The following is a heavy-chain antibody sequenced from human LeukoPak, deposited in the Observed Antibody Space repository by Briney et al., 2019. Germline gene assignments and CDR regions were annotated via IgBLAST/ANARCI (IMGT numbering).Heavy chain of an antibody. CDR1: GYSFTNFY. CDR3: ARSRAYYFDY. J-gene: IGHJ4*02. Sequence: ASVTVSCKASGYSFTNFYIHWVRQAPGQGLEWMGSINPAGGSTTYTQKFKGRVSVTRDMSTSSVRLELSSLKPEDTAVYYCARSRAYYFDYWGQGTLVTVSS. V-gene: IGHV1-46*01. CDR2: INPAGGST.